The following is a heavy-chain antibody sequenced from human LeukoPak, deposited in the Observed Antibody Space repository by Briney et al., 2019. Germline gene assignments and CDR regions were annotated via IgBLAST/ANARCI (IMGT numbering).Heavy chain of an antibody. CDR3: AKGSTFYDDSSVYYFYIDV. CDR1: GFTYSNYA. V-gene: IGHV3-23*01. D-gene: IGHD3-22*01. CDR2: ISGSGVST. J-gene: IGHJ6*03. Sequence: GGSLRLSCAASGFTYSNYAKSWVRQAPGKGLEWVSFISGSGVSTYYADSVKGQFIISRDNSRNTLYLQMDSLRSEDTAVYYCAKGSTFYDDSSVYYFYIDVWGKGTTVTVSS.